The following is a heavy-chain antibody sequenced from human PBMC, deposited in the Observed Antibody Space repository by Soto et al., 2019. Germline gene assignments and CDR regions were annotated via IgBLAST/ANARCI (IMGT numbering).Heavy chain of an antibody. V-gene: IGHV4-4*02. Sequence: QVQLQESGPGLVKPSGTLSLTCAVSSGSISSSNWWSWVRQPPGKGLEWIGEIYHSGSTNYNPSPKSRVITSIDKAKNQFTLKLSSVTAADTAVYYCYRLTLGLFDYWGHGTLVTVSS. D-gene: IGHD3-16*01. J-gene: IGHJ4*01. CDR3: YRLTLGLFDY. CDR2: IYHSGST. CDR1: SGSISSSNW.